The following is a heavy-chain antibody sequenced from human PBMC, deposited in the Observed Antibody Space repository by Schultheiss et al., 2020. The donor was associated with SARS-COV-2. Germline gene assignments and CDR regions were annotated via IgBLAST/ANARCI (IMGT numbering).Heavy chain of an antibody. D-gene: IGHD1-26*01. V-gene: IGHV4-59*01. J-gene: IGHJ4*02. CDR1: GGSISSYY. CDR3: ARSKKWELLPDY. CDR2: IYYSGST. Sequence: SETLSLTCTVSGGSISSYYWSWFRQPPGKGLEWIGYIYYSGSTNYNPSLKSRVTISVDTSKNQFSLKLSSVTAADTAVYYCARSKKWELLPDYWGQGTLVTVSS.